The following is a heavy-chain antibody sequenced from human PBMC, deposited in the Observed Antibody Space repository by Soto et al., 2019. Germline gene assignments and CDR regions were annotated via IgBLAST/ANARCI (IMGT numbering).Heavy chain of an antibody. Sequence: PGKGLEWVANIKQDGSDKYYVDSVKGRFTISRDNAKNSLYLQMKSLRAEDTAVYYCASFFCQAEDGIRDSVPVSAFLLNRSSDL. CDR3: ASFFCQAEDGIRDSVPVSAFLLNRSSDL. CDR2: IKQDGSDK. V-gene: IGHV3-7*01. J-gene: IGHJ2*01. D-gene: IGHD3-9*01.